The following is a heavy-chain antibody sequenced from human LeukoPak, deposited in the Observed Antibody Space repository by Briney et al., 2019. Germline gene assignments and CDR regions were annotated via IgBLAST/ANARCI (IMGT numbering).Heavy chain of an antibody. Sequence: ASVRVSCKASGYTFTSYAMNWVRQAPGQGLEWMGWINTNTGNPTYAQGFTGRFVFSLDTSVSTAYLQFSSLKAEDTAVYYCARVFKWGIAAAGYWGQGTLVTVSS. D-gene: IGHD6-13*01. CDR2: INTNTGNP. J-gene: IGHJ4*02. CDR1: GYTFTSYA. CDR3: ARVFKWGIAAAGY. V-gene: IGHV7-4-1*02.